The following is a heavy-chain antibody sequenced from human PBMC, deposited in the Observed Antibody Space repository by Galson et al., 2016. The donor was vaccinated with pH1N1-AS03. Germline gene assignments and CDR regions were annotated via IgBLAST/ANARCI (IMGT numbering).Heavy chain of an antibody. CDR3: ARSTHVNEGLDF. CDR1: GFSLSTGGVH. J-gene: IGHJ4*02. D-gene: IGHD2-8*01. CDR2: IFWDGET. Sequence: TLTLTCSFSGFSLSTGGVHVAWIRQPPGKALEWLALIFWDGETRYSPSLTSRLTITKDTSKNEVVLTMTNMDPVDTATYYCARSTHVNEGLDFWGQGTLVTVSS. V-gene: IGHV2-5*02.